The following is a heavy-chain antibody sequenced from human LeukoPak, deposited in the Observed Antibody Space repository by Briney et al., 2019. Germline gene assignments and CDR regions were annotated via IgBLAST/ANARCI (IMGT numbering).Heavy chain of an antibody. J-gene: IGHJ4*02. Sequence: GGTLRLSCAASGFSFSDFTMNWVRQAPGKGLEGISYLGRGTNNMYYADSVKGRFTISRDNAKNSLYLQMSRLRAEDTAVYYCVRARDWAFAYWGQGTLVTVPS. V-gene: IGHV3-48*01. D-gene: IGHD3/OR15-3a*01. CDR2: LGRGTNNM. CDR1: GFSFSDFT. CDR3: VRARDWAFAY.